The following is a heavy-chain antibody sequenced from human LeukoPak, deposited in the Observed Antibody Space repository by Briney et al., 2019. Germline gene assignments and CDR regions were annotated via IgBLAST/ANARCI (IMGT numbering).Heavy chain of an antibody. CDR3: ARDFSPDGYNPPPGGY. CDR2: IIPILGIA. D-gene: IGHD5-24*01. Sequence: SVKVSCKASGGTFSSYAISWVRQAPGQGLEWMGRIIPILGIANYAQKFQGRVTITADKPTSTAYMELSSLRAEDTAVYYCARDFSPDGYNPPPGGYWGQGTLVTVSS. J-gene: IGHJ4*02. CDR1: GGTFSSYA. V-gene: IGHV1-69*04.